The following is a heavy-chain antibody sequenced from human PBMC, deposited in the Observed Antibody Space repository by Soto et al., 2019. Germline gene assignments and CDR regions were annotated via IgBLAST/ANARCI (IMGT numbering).Heavy chain of an antibody. Sequence: EVQLLESGGGLVQPGGSLRLSCAASGFTFSSYAMSWVRQAPGKGLEWVSAISGSGGSTYYADSVKGRFTISRDNAKNTRDLQMNRLIAEDTAVDYCAKDPSYYYYYYTDVWCKGTTVTVS. J-gene: IGHJ6*03. CDR2: ISGSGGST. V-gene: IGHV3-23*01. D-gene: IGHD6-6*01. CDR3: AKDPSYYYYYYTDV. CDR1: GFTFSSYA.